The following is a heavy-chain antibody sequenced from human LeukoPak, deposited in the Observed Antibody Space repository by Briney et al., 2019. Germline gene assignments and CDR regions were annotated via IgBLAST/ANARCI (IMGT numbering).Heavy chain of an antibody. D-gene: IGHD3-10*01. Sequence: ASVKVSCKASGYTFRQYYIHWVRQAPGQGRAGMGWIHPNSDGTNFAEKFQGRVTMTRDTSISTAYMELSRLRADDTAVYYCARGTSWFGEDAFDIWGQGTMVTVSS. J-gene: IGHJ3*02. CDR3: ARGTSWFGEDAFDI. CDR1: GYTFRQYY. V-gene: IGHV1-2*02. CDR2: IHPNSDGT.